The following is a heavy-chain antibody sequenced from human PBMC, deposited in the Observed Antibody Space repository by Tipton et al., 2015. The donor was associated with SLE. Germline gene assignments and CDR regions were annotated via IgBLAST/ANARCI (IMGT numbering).Heavy chain of an antibody. V-gene: IGHV3-21*01. CDR1: GFSFGDFA. CDR2: ISSSSSYI. Sequence: SLRLSCSASGFSFGDFAMSWVRQAPGKGLEWVSSISSSSSYIYYADSVKGRFTISRDNSKNTLYLQMNSLRAEDTAVYYCARDHNRGGFDYWGQGTLVTVSS. D-gene: IGHD3-10*01. CDR3: ARDHNRGGFDY. J-gene: IGHJ4*02.